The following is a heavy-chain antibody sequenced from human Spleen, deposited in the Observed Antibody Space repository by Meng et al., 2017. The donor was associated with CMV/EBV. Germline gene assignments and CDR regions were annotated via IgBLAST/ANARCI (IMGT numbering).Heavy chain of an antibody. V-gene: IGHV3-7*01. D-gene: IGHD3-10*01. Sequence: GESLKISCAASGFTFSDYYMSWVRQAPGKGLEWLANIKEDGSEKYHLGSVKGRFTIARDNAKNSLYLQMDSLRAEDTAVYYCARDTTLGGFRFGEWGHWFDLWGQGTLVTVSS. CDR1: GFTFSDYY. J-gene: IGHJ5*02. CDR3: ARDTTLGGFRFGEWGHWFDL. CDR2: IKEDGSEK.